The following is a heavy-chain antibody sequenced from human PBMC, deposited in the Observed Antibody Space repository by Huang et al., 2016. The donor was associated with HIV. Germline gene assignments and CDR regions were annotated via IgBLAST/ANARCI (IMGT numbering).Heavy chain of an antibody. CDR3: ARDHHDFWRGYRRMYFFDH. CDR2: IDYSGST. CDR1: GGSISTHY. Sequence: QVQLQESGPGLVKPSETLSLTCTVSGGSISTHYWSWIRQPPGKGLEWIGSIDYSGSTNYSPALKSRVTILLDTSKYQFSLGVNSVTAADTAMYYCARDHHDFWRGYRRMYFFDHWGQGTLVTVSS. J-gene: IGHJ4*02. V-gene: IGHV4-59*11. D-gene: IGHD3-3*01.